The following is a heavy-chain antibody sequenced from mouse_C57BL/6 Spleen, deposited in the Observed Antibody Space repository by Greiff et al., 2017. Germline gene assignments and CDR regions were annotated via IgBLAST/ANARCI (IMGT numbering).Heavy chain of an antibody. CDR2: ISYDGSN. D-gene: IGHD2-3*01. V-gene: IGHV3-6*01. CDR1: GYSITSGYY. J-gene: IGHJ4*01. Sequence: EVKLLESGPGLVKPSQSLSLTCSVTGYSITSGYYWNWIRQFPGNKLEWMGYISYDGSNNYNPSLKNRISITRDPSKNQFFLKLNSVTTEDTATYYCARFYDGYFYAMDYWGQGTSVTVSS. CDR3: ARFYDGYFYAMDY.